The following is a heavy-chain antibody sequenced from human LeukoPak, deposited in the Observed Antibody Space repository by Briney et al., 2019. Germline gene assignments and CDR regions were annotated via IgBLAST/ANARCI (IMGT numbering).Heavy chain of an antibody. D-gene: IGHD7-27*01. CDR1: GFTFSSYG. V-gene: IGHV3-30*18. J-gene: IGHJ4*02. Sequence: GGSLRLSCAASGFTFSSYGMHWVRQAPGKGLEWVAVISYDGSNKYYADSVKGRFTISRDNSKNTLYLQMNSLRAEDTAVYYCAKDLELGIGSRFDYWGQGTLVTVSS. CDR2: ISYDGSNK. CDR3: AKDLELGIGSRFDY.